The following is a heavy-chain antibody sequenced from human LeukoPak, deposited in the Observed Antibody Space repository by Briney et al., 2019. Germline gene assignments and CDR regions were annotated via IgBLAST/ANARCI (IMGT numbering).Heavy chain of an antibody. D-gene: IGHD1-1*01. CDR3: ARLWDNWNSDY. J-gene: IGHJ4*02. V-gene: IGHV4-38-2*01. CDR2: IYHSGNT. CDR1: GFSISTGYY. Sequence: SETLSLTCAVSGFSISTGYYWGWIRQPPGKGLEWIGNIYHSGNTYYNPSLKSRVTISVDTSKNQFSLKLNSATAADTALYYCARLWDNWNSDYWGQGTLVTVSS.